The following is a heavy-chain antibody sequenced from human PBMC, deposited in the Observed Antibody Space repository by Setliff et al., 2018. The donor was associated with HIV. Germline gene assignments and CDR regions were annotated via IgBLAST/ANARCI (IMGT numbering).Heavy chain of an antibody. J-gene: IGHJ4*02. CDR1: GGSISSSSYY. CDR3: ARAHHDFWSGYCPFDY. CDR2: IFYTGST. V-gene: IGHV4-39*07. Sequence: SETLSLTCTVSGGSISSSSYYWDWIRQPPGKSLEWVGSIFYTGSTNYRPSLESRVIVSLDTSKNQFSLKLSSVTAADTAVYFCARAHHDFWSGYCPFDYWGQGTLVTVSS. D-gene: IGHD3-3*01.